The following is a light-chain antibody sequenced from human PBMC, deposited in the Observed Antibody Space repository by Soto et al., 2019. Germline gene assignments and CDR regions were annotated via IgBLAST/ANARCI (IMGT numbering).Light chain of an antibody. CDR2: SNN. CDR1: SSNIGGTNY. J-gene: IGLJ2*01. Sequence: QSVLTQPPSASGTPGQRVFISCSGSSSNIGGTNYAYWYQQLPGAAPKLLMHSNNLRPSGVPERISGSKSGTSASLAISGLRSEDEHVYYCASWDDRLGAVIFGGGTKLTVL. V-gene: IGLV1-47*02. CDR3: ASWDDRLGAVI.